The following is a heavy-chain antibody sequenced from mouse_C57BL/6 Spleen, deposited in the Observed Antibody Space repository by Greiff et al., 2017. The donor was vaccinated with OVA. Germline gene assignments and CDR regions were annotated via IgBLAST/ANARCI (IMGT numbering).Heavy chain of an antibody. CDR2: IRLKSDNYAT. J-gene: IGHJ2*01. Sequence: EVQLQESGGGLVQPGGSMKLSCVASGFTFSNYWMNWVRQSPEKGLEWVAQIRLKSDNYATHYAESVKGRFTISRDDSKSSVYLQMNNLRAEDTGIYYCTYYDYDADYYWGQGTTLTVSS. CDR1: GFTFSNYW. CDR3: TYYDYDADYY. D-gene: IGHD2-4*01. V-gene: IGHV6-3*01.